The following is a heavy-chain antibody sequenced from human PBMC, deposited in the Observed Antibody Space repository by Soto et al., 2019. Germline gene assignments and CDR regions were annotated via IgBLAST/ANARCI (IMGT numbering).Heavy chain of an antibody. V-gene: IGHV1-69*13. D-gene: IGHD6-13*01. CDR2: IIPIFGTA. CDR3: ARHPERIAEIGWFDP. Sequence: GASVKVSCKASGGTFSSYAISWVRQAPGQGLEWMGGIIPIFGTANYAQKFQGRVTITADESTSTAYMELSSLRAEDTAVYYCARHPERIAEIGWFDPWGQGTLVTVS. J-gene: IGHJ5*02. CDR1: GGTFSSYA.